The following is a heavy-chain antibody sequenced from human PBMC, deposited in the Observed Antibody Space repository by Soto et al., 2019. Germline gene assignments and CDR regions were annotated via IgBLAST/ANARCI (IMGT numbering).Heavy chain of an antibody. CDR3: AKAGAGGMDV. J-gene: IGHJ6*02. Sequence: QVQLVESGGGVVQPGRSLRLSCAASGFTFSSYGMHWVGQAPGKGLEWVAVISYDGSNKYYADSVKDRFTNSRDNSKNTLYLQMNSLRAEDTAEYYCAKAGAGGMDVWGQGTTVTVSS. V-gene: IGHV3-30*18. CDR2: ISYDGSNK. CDR1: GFTFSSYG.